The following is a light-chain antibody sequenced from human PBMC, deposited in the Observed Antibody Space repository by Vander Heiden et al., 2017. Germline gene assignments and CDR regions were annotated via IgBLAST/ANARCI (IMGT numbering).Light chain of an antibody. CDR3: QKYSRAPHT. J-gene: IGKJ5*01. Sequence: QMTQPPLPLPASIGDRVTITCRASQVIVNHSAWYQQTREKVPKLLIYGASTLHSGVPSLFGGSGSGTYFTLTISRLQAEVFANYYYQKYSRAPHTFGQGTRLEIK. CDR2: GAS. V-gene: IGKV1-27*01. CDR1: QVIVNH.